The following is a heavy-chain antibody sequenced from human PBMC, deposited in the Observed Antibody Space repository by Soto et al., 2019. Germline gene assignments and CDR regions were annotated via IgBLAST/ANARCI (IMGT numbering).Heavy chain of an antibody. Sequence: QLQLQESGPGLVKPSETLSLTCTVSVGSISSSSYYWGWIRQPPGKGLEWIGSIDYSRSTYYNPSLKSRVTISVDTSKNQFSLKLSSVTAADTAVYYCARHRDIVVVPAAFGFDPWGQGTLVTVSS. CDR2: IDYSRST. D-gene: IGHD2-2*01. CDR1: VGSISSSSYY. V-gene: IGHV4-39*01. J-gene: IGHJ5*02. CDR3: ARHRDIVVVPAAFGFDP.